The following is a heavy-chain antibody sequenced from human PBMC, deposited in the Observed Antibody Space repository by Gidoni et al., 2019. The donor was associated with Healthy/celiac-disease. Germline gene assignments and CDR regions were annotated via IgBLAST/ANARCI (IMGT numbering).Heavy chain of an antibody. J-gene: IGHJ6*02. Sequence: QVQLVESGGGVVQPGRSLRLSCAASGFTFSSYGMPWVRQAPGKGLEGVAVIVYDGIRKYYADSVKGRFTISRDNSKNTLYLQMNSLRAEDTAVYYCARDFFAVTYYYYGMDVWGQGTTVTVSS. D-gene: IGHD4-17*01. CDR2: IVYDGIRK. V-gene: IGHV3-30*19. CDR1: GFTFSSYG. CDR3: ARDFFAVTYYYYGMDV.